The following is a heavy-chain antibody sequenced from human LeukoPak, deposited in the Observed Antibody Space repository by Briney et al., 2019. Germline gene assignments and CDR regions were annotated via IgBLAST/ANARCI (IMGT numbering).Heavy chain of an antibody. CDR1: GFTFDDYA. Sequence: GGSLRLSCAASGFTFDDYAMHWVRQAPGKGLEWVSGISWNSGSIGYADSVKGRFTISRDNAKNSPYLQMNSLRAEDTALYYCAKVMGDYNPWGAFDYWGQGTLVTVSS. J-gene: IGHJ4*02. V-gene: IGHV3-9*01. CDR3: AKVMGDYNPWGAFDY. D-gene: IGHD4-17*01. CDR2: ISWNSGSI.